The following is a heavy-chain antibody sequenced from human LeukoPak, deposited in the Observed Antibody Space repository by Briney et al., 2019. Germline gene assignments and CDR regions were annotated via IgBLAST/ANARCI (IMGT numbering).Heavy chain of an antibody. J-gene: IGHJ4*01. V-gene: IGHV3-7*01. CDR1: GFTFNKYW. D-gene: IGHD6-13*01. Sequence: GGSLRLSCSASGFTFNKYWMSWVRQLPEQGLEWVANVNQDGTQKYYVDSVKGRFTNSRDNARNLLYLQMNSLRAEDTAVYYCVRDVSSSWAFDYWGHGTLVTVSS. CDR3: VRDVSSSWAFDY. CDR2: VNQDGTQK.